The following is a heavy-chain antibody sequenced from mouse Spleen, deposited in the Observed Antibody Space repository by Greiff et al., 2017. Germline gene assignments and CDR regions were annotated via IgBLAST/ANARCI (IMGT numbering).Heavy chain of an antibody. CDR2: IWGDGST. Sequence: VQLQESGPGLVAPSQSLSITCTVSGFSLTGYGVNWVRQPPGKGLEWLGMIWGDGSTDYNSALKSRLSISNDNSKSQVFLKMNSLQTDDTARYYCALIYYGNYVSYWYFDVWGAGTTVTVSS. CDR1: GFSLTGYG. V-gene: IGHV2-6-7*01. J-gene: IGHJ1*01. D-gene: IGHD2-1*01. CDR3: ALIYYGNYVSYWYFDV.